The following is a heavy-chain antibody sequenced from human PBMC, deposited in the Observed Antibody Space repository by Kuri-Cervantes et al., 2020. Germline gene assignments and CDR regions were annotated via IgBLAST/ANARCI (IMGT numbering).Heavy chain of an antibody. Sequence: ASVKVSCKASGYTFTSYGISWVRQAPGQGLEWMGWISAYNGNTNYAQKLQGRVTMTTDTSTSTAYMELRSLRSDDTAVYYCARRGGFDWLLNYYYYGMDVWGQGTTVTVSS. CDR3: ARRGGFDWLLNYYYYGMDV. CDR1: GYTFTSYG. CDR2: ISAYNGNT. D-gene: IGHD3-9*01. J-gene: IGHJ6*02. V-gene: IGHV1-18*01.